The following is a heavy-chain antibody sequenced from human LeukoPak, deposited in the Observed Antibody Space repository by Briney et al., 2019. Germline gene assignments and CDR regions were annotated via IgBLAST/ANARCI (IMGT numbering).Heavy chain of an antibody. CDR1: GFTFSSYS. Sequence: PGGSLRLSCAASGFTFSSYSMNWVRQAPGKGLEWVSSISSSSSYIYYADSVKGRFTISRDNAKNSLYLQMNSLRAEDTAVYYCARISCTGGSCRPYSYYDMDVWGQGTTVTVSS. CDR3: ARISCTGGSCRPYSYYDMDV. V-gene: IGHV3-21*01. D-gene: IGHD2-15*01. CDR2: ISSSSSYI. J-gene: IGHJ6*02.